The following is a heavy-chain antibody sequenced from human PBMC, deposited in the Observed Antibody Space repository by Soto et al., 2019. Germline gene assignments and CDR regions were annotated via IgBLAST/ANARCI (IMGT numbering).Heavy chain of an antibody. D-gene: IGHD1-26*01. Sequence: SQTLSLTCAISGDSVSSNHATWDWIRQSPSRGLEWLGRTYYRSKWYYDYALSVKSRITINPDTSNNQLSLQLNSVTPDDTAVYYCAKEGGNHYYYYAMDVWGQGTTVTVSS. J-gene: IGHJ6*02. CDR2: TYYRSKWYY. V-gene: IGHV6-1*01. CDR3: AKEGGNHYYYYAMDV. CDR1: GDSVSSNHAT.